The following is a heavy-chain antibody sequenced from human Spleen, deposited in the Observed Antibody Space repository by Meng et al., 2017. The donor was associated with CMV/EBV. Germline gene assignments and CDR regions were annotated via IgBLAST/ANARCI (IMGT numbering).Heavy chain of an antibody. Sequence: TCTFSGFSLSTSGVGVGWIRQPPGKALEWLAVTYWNDDKRYSPSLKSRLTITKDTSKNQVVLTMTNMDPVDTATYYCAHRRGGWFDPWGQGTLVTVSS. CDR1: GFSLSTSGVG. CDR3: AHRRGGWFDP. CDR2: TYWNDDK. V-gene: IGHV2-5*01. D-gene: IGHD1-26*01. J-gene: IGHJ5*02.